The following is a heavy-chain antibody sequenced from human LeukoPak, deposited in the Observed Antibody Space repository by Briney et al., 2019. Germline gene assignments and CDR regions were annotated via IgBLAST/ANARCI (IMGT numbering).Heavy chain of an antibody. CDR3: AKDRSNAFDY. V-gene: IGHV3-30*02. J-gene: IGHJ4*02. CDR2: IRYDGSNK. D-gene: IGHD2-8*01. Sequence: GGSLRLSCAASGFTFSSYGMHWVRQAPGKGLAGVAFIRYDGSNKYYADSVKVRFTISRDNSKNTLYLQMNSLRAEDTAVSYCAKDRSNAFDYWGQGIVVTVSS. CDR1: GFTFSSYG.